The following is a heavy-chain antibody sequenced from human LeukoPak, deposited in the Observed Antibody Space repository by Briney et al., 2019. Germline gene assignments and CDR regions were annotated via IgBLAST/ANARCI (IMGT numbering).Heavy chain of an antibody. D-gene: IGHD1-1*01. CDR2: IRYDGSNE. Sequence: GGSLRLSCAASGFTFSSYGMHWVRQAPGKGLEWVSFIRYDGSNEYYADSVRGRFTISRDNSKNTLYLQMNSLRVEDTAVYYCARDPGPYGDYMDVWGKGTTVTVSS. CDR1: GFTFSSYG. CDR3: ARDPGPYGDYMDV. J-gene: IGHJ6*03. V-gene: IGHV3-30*02.